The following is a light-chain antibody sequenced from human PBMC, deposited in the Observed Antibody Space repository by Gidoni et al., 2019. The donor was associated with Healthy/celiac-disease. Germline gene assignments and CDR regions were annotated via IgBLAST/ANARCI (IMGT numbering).Light chain of an antibody. CDR1: KGISSY. CDR3: QQLNSYPRT. J-gene: IGKJ1*01. Sequence: DIQLTQSPSFLSASVGDRATITCWASKGISSYLAWYQQKPGKAPKLLIYAASTLQSGVPSRFSGSGSGTEFTLTISSLQPEDFATYYCQQLNSYPRTFGQXTKVEIK. V-gene: IGKV1-9*01. CDR2: AAS.